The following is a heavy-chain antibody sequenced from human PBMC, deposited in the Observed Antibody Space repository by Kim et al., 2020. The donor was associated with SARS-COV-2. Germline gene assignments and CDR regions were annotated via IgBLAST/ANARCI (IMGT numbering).Heavy chain of an antibody. Sequence: GGSLRLSCAASGFSFSSYSINWVRQAPGKGLEWVSSISGSGNYIYYADSVKGRFLISRDNAKNSLFLQMNGLRADDTAVYYCAQEMSTPAFDNWGQGTLVTVSS. D-gene: IGHD4-4*01. CDR1: GFSFSSYS. J-gene: IGHJ4*02. CDR2: ISGSGNYI. CDR3: AQEMSTPAFDN. V-gene: IGHV3-21*06.